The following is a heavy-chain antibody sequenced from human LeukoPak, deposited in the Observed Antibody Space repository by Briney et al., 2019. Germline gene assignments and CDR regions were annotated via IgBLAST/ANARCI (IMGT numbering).Heavy chain of an antibody. CDR2: IYYSGST. CDR3: ARDQQLVRGGWFDP. V-gene: IGHV4-31*03. J-gene: IGHJ5*02. D-gene: IGHD6-13*01. Sequence: SETLSLTCTVSGGSINSGGYYWSWIRQHPGKGLEWIGYIYYSGSTYYNPSLKSRVTISVDTSKNQFSLKLSSVTAADTAVYYCARDQQLVRGGWFDPWGQGTLVTVSS. CDR1: GGSINSGGYY.